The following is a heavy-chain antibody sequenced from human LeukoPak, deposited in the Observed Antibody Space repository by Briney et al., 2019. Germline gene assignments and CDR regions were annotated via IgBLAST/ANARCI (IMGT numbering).Heavy chain of an antibody. J-gene: IGHJ4*02. D-gene: IGHD3-10*01. V-gene: IGHV4-39*01. CDR2: IYYSGST. CDR1: GGSISSSSYY. Sequence: SETLSLTCTVSGGSISSSSYYWGWIRQPPGKGLEWIGSIYYSGSTYYNPSLKSRVTISVDTSKKQFSLKLSSVTAADTAIYYCARLGGITMVRGLIGYWGQGTLVTVSS. CDR3: ARLGGITMVRGLIGY.